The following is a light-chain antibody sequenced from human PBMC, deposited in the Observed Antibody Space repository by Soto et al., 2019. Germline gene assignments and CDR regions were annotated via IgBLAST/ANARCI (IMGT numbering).Light chain of an antibody. CDR2: AAS. Sequence: DIQMTQSPSSLSASVGDRVTITCQASQDITNFLNWYQQKPGKAPKLLIYAASNLETGVPSRFSGGGSGADFTFPISSLQPEDVATYYCQQYDLLPWTFGQGTKVEIK. J-gene: IGKJ1*01. CDR3: QQYDLLPWT. CDR1: QDITNF. V-gene: IGKV1-33*01.